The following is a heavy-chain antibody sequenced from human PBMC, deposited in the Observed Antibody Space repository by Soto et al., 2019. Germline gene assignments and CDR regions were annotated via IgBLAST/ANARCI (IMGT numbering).Heavy chain of an antibody. CDR3: ASAYLFRGITDLFDI. J-gene: IGHJ3*02. Sequence: PGGSLRLSCAASGFTFSSYSMNWVRQAPGRGLEWVSYISSSTSTMYYADSVKGRFTVSRDNAKNSLYLQMNSLRAEDTAVYYCASAYLFRGITDLFDIRGQRTMVTVSS. CDR1: GFTFSSYS. CDR2: ISSSTSTM. V-gene: IGHV3-48*01. D-gene: IGHD3-10*01.